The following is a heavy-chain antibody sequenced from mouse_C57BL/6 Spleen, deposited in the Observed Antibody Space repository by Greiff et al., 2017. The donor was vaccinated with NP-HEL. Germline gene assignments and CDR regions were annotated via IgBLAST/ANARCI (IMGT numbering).Heavy chain of an antibody. J-gene: IGHJ3*01. CDR3: ARRYSNYEAWFAY. D-gene: IGHD2-5*01. V-gene: IGHV1-47*01. CDR2: FHPYNDDT. Sequence: VQLVESGAELVKPGASVKMSCKASGYTFTTYPIEWMKQNHGKSLEWIGNFHPYNDDTKYNEKFKGKATLTVEKSSSTVYLELSRLTSDDSAVYYCARRYSNYEAWFAYWGQGTLVTVSA. CDR1: GYTFTTYP.